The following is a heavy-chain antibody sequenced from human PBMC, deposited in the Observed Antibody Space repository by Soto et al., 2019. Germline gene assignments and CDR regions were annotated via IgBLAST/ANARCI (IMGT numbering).Heavy chain of an antibody. CDR3: ARGDDYVWGSYRQEYFQH. J-gene: IGHJ1*01. Sequence: ASVKVSCKASGYTFTSYGISWVRQAPGQGLEWMGWISAYNGNTNYAQKLQGRVTMTTDTSTSTAYMELRSLRSDDTAVYYCARGDDYVWGSYRQEYFQHWGQGTLVTVSS. CDR1: GYTFTSYG. D-gene: IGHD3-16*02. V-gene: IGHV1-18*01. CDR2: ISAYNGNT.